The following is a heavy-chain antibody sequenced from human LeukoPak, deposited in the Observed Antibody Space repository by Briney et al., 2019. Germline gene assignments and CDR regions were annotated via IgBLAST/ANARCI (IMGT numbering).Heavy chain of an antibody. CDR3: ARVLLGYSSSWTGTDY. CDR2: IIPIFGTA. J-gene: IGHJ4*02. V-gene: IGHV1-69*13. D-gene: IGHD6-13*01. Sequence: SVKVSCKASGGTFSSYAISWVRQAPGQGLEWMGGIIPIFGTANYAQKFQGRVTITADESTSTAYMELSSLRSEDTAVYYCARVLLGYSSSWTGTDYWGQGTLVTVSS. CDR1: GGTFSSYA.